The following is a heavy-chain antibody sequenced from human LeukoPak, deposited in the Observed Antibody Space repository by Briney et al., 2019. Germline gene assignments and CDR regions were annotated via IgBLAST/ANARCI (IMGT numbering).Heavy chain of an antibody. CDR2: IYPGDSDT. D-gene: IGHD6-19*01. V-gene: IGHV5-51*01. CDR3: ARLHSSGWYSWFDP. J-gene: IGHJ5*02. CDR1: GSSFTSYW. Sequence: LGESLKISCQGSGSSFTSYWIGWVRQLPGKGLEWMGIIYPGDSDTRYSPSFQGQVTISADKSISTAYLQWSSLKASDTAMYYCARLHSSGWYSWFDPWGQGTLVTVSS.